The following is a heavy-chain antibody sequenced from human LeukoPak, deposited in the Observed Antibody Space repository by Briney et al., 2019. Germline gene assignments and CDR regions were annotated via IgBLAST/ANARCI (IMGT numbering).Heavy chain of an antibody. CDR2: INQDGSKK. CDR1: GFTISTYW. V-gene: IGHV3-7*04. Sequence: PGGSLRLSCTAFGFTISTYWMSWVRQAPGKGLEWVANINQDGSKKYYVDSVKGRFTISRDNVKNSVYLQMNSLRAEDTAVYSCARAVAAADSYWGRGTLVTVSS. J-gene: IGHJ4*02. D-gene: IGHD6-13*01. CDR3: ARAVAAADSY.